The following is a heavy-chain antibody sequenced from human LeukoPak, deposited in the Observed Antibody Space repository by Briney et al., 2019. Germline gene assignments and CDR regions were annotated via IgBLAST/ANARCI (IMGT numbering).Heavy chain of an antibody. CDR3: AKDLEVLWFGVMICPDY. V-gene: IGHV3-66*01. CDR2: IYSGGST. J-gene: IGHJ4*02. D-gene: IGHD3-10*01. CDR1: GFTVSSNY. Sequence: PGGSLRLSCAASGFTVSSNYMSWVRQAPGKGLEWVSVIYSGGSTYYADSVKGRFTISRDNSKNTLYLQMNSLRAEDTAVYYCAKDLEVLWFGVMICPDYWGQGTLVTVSS.